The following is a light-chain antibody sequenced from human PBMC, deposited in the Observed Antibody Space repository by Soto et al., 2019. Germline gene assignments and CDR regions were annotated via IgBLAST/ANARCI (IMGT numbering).Light chain of an antibody. V-gene: IGKV1-5*01. CDR3: QQYETFSGT. CDR2: DAS. Sequence: DTQITQSPSTLSASVGDRVTITCRASQSISSWLAWYQQKPGKAPKLLIYDASSLESGVPSRFSGSGSGTEFTLTISSLQPDDFATYYCQQYETFSGTFGPGTKVDI. J-gene: IGKJ1*01. CDR1: QSISSW.